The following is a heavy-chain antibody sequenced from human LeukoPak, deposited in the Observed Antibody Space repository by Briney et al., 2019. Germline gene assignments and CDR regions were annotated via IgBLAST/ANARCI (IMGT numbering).Heavy chain of an antibody. CDR3: ARDTAAYYYEGYYGMDV. D-gene: IGHD3-22*01. J-gene: IGHJ6*02. Sequence: GGSLRLSRAASGFTFSSYSMNWVRQAPGKGLEWVSSISSSSSYIYYADSVKGRFTISRDNAKNSLYLQMNSLRAEDTAVYYCARDTAAYYYEGYYGMDVWGQGTTVTVSS. CDR1: GFTFSSYS. CDR2: ISSSSSYI. V-gene: IGHV3-21*01.